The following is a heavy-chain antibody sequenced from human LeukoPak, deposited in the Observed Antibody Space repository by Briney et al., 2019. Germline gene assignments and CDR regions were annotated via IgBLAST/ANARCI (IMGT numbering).Heavy chain of an antibody. CDR2: IRSKANSYAT. Sequence: GGSLRLSCAASGFTFSGSAMHWVRQASGKGLEWVGGIRSKANSYATAYAASVKGRFTISRDDSKNTAYLQMDSLKTEDTAVYYCTSFVDTAMMYYFDYWGQGTLVTVSS. D-gene: IGHD5-18*01. J-gene: IGHJ4*02. CDR3: TSFVDTAMMYYFDY. V-gene: IGHV3-73*01. CDR1: GFTFSGSA.